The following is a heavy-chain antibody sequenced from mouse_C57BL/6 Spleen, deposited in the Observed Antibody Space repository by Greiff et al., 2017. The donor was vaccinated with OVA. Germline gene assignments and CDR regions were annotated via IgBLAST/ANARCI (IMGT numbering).Heavy chain of an antibody. CDR2: IHPNSGST. CDR1: GYTFTSYW. D-gene: IGHD2-4*01. Sequence: QVQLQQSGAELVKPGASVKLSCKASGYTFTSYWMHWVKQRPGQGLEWIGMIHPNSGSTTYNEKFKSKATLTVDKSSSTAYMQRSSLTSEDSAVYYCAKKGLRNYAMDYWGQGTSVTVSS. CDR3: AKKGLRNYAMDY. J-gene: IGHJ4*01. V-gene: IGHV1-64*01.